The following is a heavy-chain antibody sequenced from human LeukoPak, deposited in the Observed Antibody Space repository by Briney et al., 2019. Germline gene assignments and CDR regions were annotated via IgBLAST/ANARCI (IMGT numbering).Heavy chain of an antibody. J-gene: IGHJ5*02. Sequence: PGGSLTLSCAASGFDFSNYWMTWVRQAPGKGLEWVSYISSSSSTIYYADSVKGRFTISRDNAKNSLYLQMNSLRAEDTVVYYCARDNVNWNLRGWWFDPWGQGTLVTVSS. CDR3: ARDNVNWNLRGWWFDP. D-gene: IGHD1-7*01. V-gene: IGHV3-48*04. CDR1: GFDFSNYW. CDR2: ISSSSSTI.